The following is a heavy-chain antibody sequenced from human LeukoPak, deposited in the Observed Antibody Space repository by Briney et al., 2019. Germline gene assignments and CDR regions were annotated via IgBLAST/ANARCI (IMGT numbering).Heavy chain of an antibody. D-gene: IGHD3-16*02. CDR2: IRYDGSNK. CDR3: ARDGHDYVWGSYRLCDY. J-gene: IGHJ4*02. CDR1: GFTFSSYG. Sequence: GGSLRLSCAAAGFTFSSYGMHWGRQAPGKGLEWGVFIRYDGSNKYYADSVKGRFTISRDNSKNTLYLQMNSLRAEDTAVYYCARDGHDYVWGSYRLCDYWGQGTLVTVSS. V-gene: IGHV3-30*02.